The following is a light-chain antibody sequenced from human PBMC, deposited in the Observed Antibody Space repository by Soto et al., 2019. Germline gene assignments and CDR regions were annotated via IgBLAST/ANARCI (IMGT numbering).Light chain of an antibody. CDR2: GAS. CDR3: QQYNNWPPFT. J-gene: IGKJ4*01. CDR1: RDVSTN. Sequence: ETVMTQSPDILSVSPGESATLSCRASRDVSTNLAWFHRKPGQTPRLVLYGASKRAAGIPARFSGSGSGTEFTLTISSLQSEDFAVYYCQQYNNWPPFTFGGGTKVDIK. V-gene: IGKV3-15*01.